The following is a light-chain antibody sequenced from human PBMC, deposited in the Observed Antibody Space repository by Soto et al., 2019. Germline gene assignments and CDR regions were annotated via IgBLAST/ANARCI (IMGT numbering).Light chain of an antibody. CDR3: AAWDDSLSVFYV. J-gene: IGLJ1*01. CDR2: RNN. Sequence: SVLTQPPSASGTPGQRVTISSSGSSSNIGSNYVYWYQQLPGTAPKLLIYRNNQRPSGVPDRFSGSKSGTSASLAISGLRSEDEADYYCAAWDDSLSVFYVFGTGTKVTV. CDR1: SSNIGSNY. V-gene: IGLV1-47*01.